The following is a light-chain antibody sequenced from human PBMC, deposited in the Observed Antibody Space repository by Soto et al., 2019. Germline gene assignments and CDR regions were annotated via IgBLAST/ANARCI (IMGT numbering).Light chain of an antibody. Sequence: QSVLTQPRSVSGSPGQSVTVSCIGTSSDVGDYNSVSWYQQHPGNAPKLMIYDVSKRPSGVPDRFSGSKSGNTASLTIFGLQAEDEADDYCCSYVGGYSYVFGIGTKVTVL. CDR2: DVS. CDR1: SSDVGDYNS. V-gene: IGLV2-11*01. CDR3: CSYVGGYSYV. J-gene: IGLJ1*01.